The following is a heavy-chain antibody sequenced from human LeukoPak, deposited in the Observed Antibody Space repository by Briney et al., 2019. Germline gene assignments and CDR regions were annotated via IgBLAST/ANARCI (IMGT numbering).Heavy chain of an antibody. CDR2: ISGSGGST. J-gene: IGHJ5*02. D-gene: IGHD1-1*01. CDR1: GYIFTSYA. CDR3: AKPERYNWFDP. Sequence: ASVKVSCKASGYIFTSYAMSWVRQAPGKGLEWVSAISGSGGSTYYADSVKGRFTISRDNSKNTLYLQMNSLRAEDTAVYYCAKPERYNWFDPWGQGTLVTVSS. V-gene: IGHV3-23*01.